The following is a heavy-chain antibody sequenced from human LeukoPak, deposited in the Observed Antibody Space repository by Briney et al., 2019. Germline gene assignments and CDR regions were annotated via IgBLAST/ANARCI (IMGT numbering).Heavy chain of an antibody. Sequence: PSETLSPTCIVSGGSISDHYWSWIRQPPGKGLDWIGHISYSGRTNYNPSLKSRVTISLDTSRNQFSLKLTSVTAADTAVYYCARVFSDSSGYPFHNWGQGTVLRVSS. V-gene: IGHV4-59*11. CDR2: ISYSGRT. J-gene: IGHJ4*02. CDR1: GGSISDHY. CDR3: ARVFSDSSGYPFHN. D-gene: IGHD3-22*01.